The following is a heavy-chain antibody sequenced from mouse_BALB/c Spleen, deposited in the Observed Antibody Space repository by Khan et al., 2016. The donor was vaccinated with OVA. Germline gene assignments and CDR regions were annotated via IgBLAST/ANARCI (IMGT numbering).Heavy chain of an antibody. V-gene: IGHV5-9-4*01. CDR2: ISSGGSYT. CDR3: ARDSYNYGSSPWFFDY. CDR1: GFTFSSYA. Sequence: EVELVESGGGLVKPGGSLKLSCAATGFTFSSYAMSWVRQSPEKRLEWVAEISSGGSYTYYPDTVTGRFTISRDNAKNTLYLEMSSLRSEDTAMYYCARDSYNYGSSPWFFDYWGQGTTLTVSS. J-gene: IGHJ2*01. D-gene: IGHD1-1*01.